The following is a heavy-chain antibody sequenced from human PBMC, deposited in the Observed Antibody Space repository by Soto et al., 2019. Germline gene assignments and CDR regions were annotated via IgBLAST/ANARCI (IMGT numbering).Heavy chain of an antibody. Sequence: QITLKESGPTLVKPTQTLTLTCTFSGFSLSTSGVGVGWIRQPPGKALEWLALIYWDDDKRYSPFLKSRLTNTKATSKNQVVLTRTNMDPVDTATYYCAHLLLWFGELLSPGGWFDPWGQGTLVTVSS. CDR1: GFSLSTSGVG. D-gene: IGHD3-10*01. J-gene: IGHJ5*02. V-gene: IGHV2-5*02. CDR3: AHLLLWFGELLSPGGWFDP. CDR2: IYWDDDK.